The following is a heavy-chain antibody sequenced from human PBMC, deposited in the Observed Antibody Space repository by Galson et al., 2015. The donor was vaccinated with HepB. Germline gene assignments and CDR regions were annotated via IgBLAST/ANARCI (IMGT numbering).Heavy chain of an antibody. D-gene: IGHD5-18*01. CDR1: GFTFSSYA. CDR2: ISYDGSNI. Sequence: SLRLSCAASGFTFSSYAMHWVRQAPGKGLEWVAVISYDGSNIYYADSVKGRFTVSRDNSKNTLYLQMNSLRPEDTAVYYCARVELGYSYGSIDYWGQGTLVTVSS. J-gene: IGHJ4*02. CDR3: ARVELGYSYGSIDY. V-gene: IGHV3-30*01.